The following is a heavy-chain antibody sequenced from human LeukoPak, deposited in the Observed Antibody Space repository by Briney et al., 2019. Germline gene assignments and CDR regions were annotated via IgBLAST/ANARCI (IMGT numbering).Heavy chain of an antibody. CDR2: IIPIFGTT. D-gene: IGHD3-10*01. CDR3: ARSRFPYYRLSRTDYYYMDV. V-gene: IGHV1-69*06. CDR1: GYTFTNYA. Sequence: GASVKVSCKASGYTFTNYAINWVRQAPGQGLEWMGGIIPIFGTTNYAQKFQGRVSITADKSTSTTYMQLSSLRSEDTAVYYCARSRFPYYRLSRTDYYYMDVWAKGTTVTVSS. J-gene: IGHJ6*03.